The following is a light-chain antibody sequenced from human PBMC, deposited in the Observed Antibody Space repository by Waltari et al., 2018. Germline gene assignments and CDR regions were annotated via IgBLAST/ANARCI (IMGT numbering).Light chain of an antibody. Sequence: IQMYQSPYSLSASVGDRVTITCRASQGISSYLNWYQQKPGKAPNLLIYYANSLASGVPSRFSGSGSGTEFTLTISSLQPEDVATYYCQQGNTYPYSFGQGTKVEIK. CDR2: YAN. CDR3: QQGNTYPYS. CDR1: QGISSY. V-gene: IGKV1-13*02. J-gene: IGKJ2*03.